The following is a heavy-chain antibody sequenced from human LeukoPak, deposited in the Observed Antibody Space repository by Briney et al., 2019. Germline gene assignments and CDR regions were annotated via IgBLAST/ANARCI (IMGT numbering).Heavy chain of an antibody. V-gene: IGHV3-7*01. CDR3: ARSPSDFWSSYKNWFDP. J-gene: IGHJ5*02. Sequence: GSLRLSCAASGFTFSSYWMSWVRQAPGKGLEWVANIKQDGSEKYYVDSVKGRFTISRDNAKNSLYLQMNSLRAEDTAVYYCARSPSDFWSSYKNWFDPWGQGTLVTVSS. D-gene: IGHD3-3*01. CDR1: GFTFSSYW. CDR2: IKQDGSEK.